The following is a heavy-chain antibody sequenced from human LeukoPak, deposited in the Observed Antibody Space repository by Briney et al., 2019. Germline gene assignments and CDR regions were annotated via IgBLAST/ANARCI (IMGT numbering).Heavy chain of an antibody. Sequence: TPGESLRLSCAASGFTFSSYSMNWVRQAPGKGLEWVSSISSSSSYIYYADSVKGRFTISRDNAKNSLYLQMNSLRAEDTAVYYCARECDILTGYYLPTGYWGQGTLVTVSS. CDR1: GFTFSSYS. CDR3: ARECDILTGYYLPTGY. J-gene: IGHJ4*02. D-gene: IGHD3-9*01. V-gene: IGHV3-21*01. CDR2: ISSSSSYI.